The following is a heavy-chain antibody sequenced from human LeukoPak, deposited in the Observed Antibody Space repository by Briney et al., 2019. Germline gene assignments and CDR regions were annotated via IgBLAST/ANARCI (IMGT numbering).Heavy chain of an antibody. J-gene: IGHJ5*02. Sequence: PSETLSLTCTVSGYSISSGYYWGWIRQPPGKGLEWIGSIYHSGSTYYNPSLKSRVTISVDTSKNQFSLKLSSVTAADTAVYYCARDYGDSNWFDPWGQGTLVTVSS. CDR1: GYSISSGYY. V-gene: IGHV4-38-2*02. CDR2: IYHSGST. CDR3: ARDYGDSNWFDP. D-gene: IGHD4-17*01.